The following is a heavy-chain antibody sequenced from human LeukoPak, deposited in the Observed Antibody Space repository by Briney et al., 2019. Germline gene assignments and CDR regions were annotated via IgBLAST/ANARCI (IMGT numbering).Heavy chain of an antibody. CDR1: GDSISKSAFY. Sequence: ETLSLTCSISGDSISKSAFYWGWIRQPPGKGLEWIGSRYETGSTFQNPSLKSRVTISVDTSKNQFSLNLTSVTAADTAVYFCARHYGLNYYDSTALEYWGQGILVTVSS. D-gene: IGHD3-22*01. CDR3: ARHYGLNYYDSTALEY. V-gene: IGHV4-39*01. CDR2: RYETGST. J-gene: IGHJ4*02.